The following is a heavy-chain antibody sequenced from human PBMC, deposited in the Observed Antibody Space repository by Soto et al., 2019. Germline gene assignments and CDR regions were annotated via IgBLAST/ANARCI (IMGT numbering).Heavy chain of an antibody. J-gene: IGHJ4*02. V-gene: IGHV4-34*01. CDR2: INHSGST. D-gene: IGHD6-13*01. CDR1: GGSFSGYY. Sequence: SETLSLTCAVYGGSFSGYYWSWIRQPPGKGLEWIGEINHSGSTNYNPSLKSRVTISVDTSKNQFSLKLSSVTAADTAVYYCARGLGYSSSWYLRWGQGTLVTVS. CDR3: ARGLGYSSSWYLR.